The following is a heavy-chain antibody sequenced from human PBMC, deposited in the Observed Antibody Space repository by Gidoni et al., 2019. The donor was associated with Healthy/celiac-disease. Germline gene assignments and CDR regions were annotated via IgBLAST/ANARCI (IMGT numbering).Heavy chain of an antibody. CDR2: IYYSGST. J-gene: IGHJ6*02. D-gene: IGHD1-1*01. Sequence: QVQLQESGPGLVTPSQTLSLTRTVSGASISSGGYYWSWIRQHPGKGLEWIGYIYYSGSTYYNPSLKSRVTISLDTSKNQFSLKLSSVTAADTAVYYCARSFWNYYYGMDVWGQGTTVTVSS. CDR3: ARSFWNYYYGMDV. V-gene: IGHV4-31*03. CDR1: GASISSGGYY.